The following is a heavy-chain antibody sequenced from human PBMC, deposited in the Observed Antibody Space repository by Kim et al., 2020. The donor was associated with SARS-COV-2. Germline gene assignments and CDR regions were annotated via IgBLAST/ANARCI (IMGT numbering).Heavy chain of an antibody. CDR1: GFTFSSYS. Sequence: GGSLRLSCSASGFTFSSYSMNWVRQAPGKGLEWVSSISRGSRYIYYADSVKGRFTISRDNAKNSLYLQMSSLTVEDTAVYYCASHLFDNDCGDDCYSVGFWGQGTLVTVSS. J-gene: IGHJ4*02. CDR3: ASHLFDNDCGDDCYSVGF. CDR2: ISRGSRYI. V-gene: IGHV3-21*04. D-gene: IGHD2-21*02.